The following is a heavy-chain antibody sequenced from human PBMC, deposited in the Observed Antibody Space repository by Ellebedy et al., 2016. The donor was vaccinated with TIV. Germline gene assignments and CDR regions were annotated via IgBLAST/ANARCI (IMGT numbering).Heavy chain of an antibody. CDR3: ARDYFDFWSGSFPPGY. J-gene: IGHJ4*02. Sequence: GGSLRLXXAASGFTFSDYWMSWVRQAPGKGLEWVANIKQDGSQKYYVDSVKGRFTISRDNAKNSLYLQMNSLRAEDTAVYYCARDYFDFWSGSFPPGYWGQGTLLTVSS. V-gene: IGHV3-7*01. CDR2: IKQDGSQK. CDR1: GFTFSDYW. D-gene: IGHD3-3*01.